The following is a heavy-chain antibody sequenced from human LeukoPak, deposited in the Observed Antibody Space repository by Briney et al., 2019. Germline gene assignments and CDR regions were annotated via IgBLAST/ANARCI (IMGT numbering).Heavy chain of an antibody. V-gene: IGHV4-34*01. Sequence: WETLSLTCAVYGGSFSGYYWSWIRQPPGKGLEWIGEINHSGSTNYNPSLKSRVTISVDTSKNQFSLKLSSVTAADTAVYYCAGYNRVLRHWGQGILVTVSS. CDR3: AGYNRVLRH. D-gene: IGHD5-24*01. CDR2: INHSGST. J-gene: IGHJ4*02. CDR1: GGSFSGYY.